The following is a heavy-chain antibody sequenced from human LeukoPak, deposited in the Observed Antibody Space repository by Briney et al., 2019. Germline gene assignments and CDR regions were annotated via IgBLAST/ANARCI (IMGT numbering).Heavy chain of an antibody. CDR1: RDSVSSNSAA. CDR2: TYYRSKWYN. Sequence: SQTLSLTCAISRDSVSSNSAAWNWIRQSPSSGLEWLGRTYYRSKWYNDYAVSVKSRITINPDTSKNQFSLQLNSVTPEDTAVYYCARGKRDGYNTLDYWGQGTLVTVSS. V-gene: IGHV6-1*01. D-gene: IGHD5-24*01. J-gene: IGHJ4*02. CDR3: ARGKRDGYNTLDY.